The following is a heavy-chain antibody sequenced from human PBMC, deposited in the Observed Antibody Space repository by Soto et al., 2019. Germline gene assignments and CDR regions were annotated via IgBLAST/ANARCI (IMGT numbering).Heavy chain of an antibody. CDR1: GFPFSSYE. CDR3: ARALRELAGTGSPRCYYYYYYGLDV. CDR2: ISSSGDPV. D-gene: IGHD6-19*01. V-gene: IGHV3-48*03. J-gene: IGHJ6*02. Sequence: WGSLRLSCAASGFPFSSYEMIWVRQPPGKGLEWISYISSSGDPVYYAAPVKRRITFPSDNDKNSLLLQMTIIRAEATADYCCARALRELAGTGSPRCYYYYYYGLDVWGQGTTVTVSS.